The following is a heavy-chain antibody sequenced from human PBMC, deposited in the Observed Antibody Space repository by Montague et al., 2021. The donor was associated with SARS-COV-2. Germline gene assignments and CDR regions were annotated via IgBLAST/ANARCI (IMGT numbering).Heavy chain of an antibody. Sequence: SETLSLTCTVSGDSFTYFYWNWIRQPAGNGLEWIGRISAGGGANXNPSLKSRVTMSMDTSKRQLSLKLNSVTAEDTAVYYCARGVVADPPVVAYWGRGTLVTVSS. CDR3: ARGVVADPPVVAY. CDR2: ISAGGGA. V-gene: IGHV4-4*07. CDR1: GDSFTYFY. D-gene: IGHD2-15*01. J-gene: IGHJ4*02.